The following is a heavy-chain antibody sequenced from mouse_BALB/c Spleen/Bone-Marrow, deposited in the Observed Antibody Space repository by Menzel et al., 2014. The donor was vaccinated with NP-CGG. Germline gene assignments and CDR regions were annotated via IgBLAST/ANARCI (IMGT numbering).Heavy chain of an antibody. V-gene: IGHV2-9*02. CDR3: ARVIRYETYFDY. D-gene: IGHD2-14*01. Sequence: VKVEESGPGLVAPSQSLSITGTVSGFSLTSYGVHWVRQPPGKGLEWLGVIWAGGSTNYNSALMSRLSISKDNSKSQVFLKMNSLQTDDTAMYYCARVIRYETYFDYWGQGTTLTVSS. CDR2: IWAGGST. J-gene: IGHJ2*01. CDR1: GFSLTSYG.